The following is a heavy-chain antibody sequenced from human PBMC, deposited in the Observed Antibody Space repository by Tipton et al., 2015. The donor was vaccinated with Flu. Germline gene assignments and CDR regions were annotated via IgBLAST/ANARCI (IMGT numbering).Heavy chain of an antibody. V-gene: IGHV4-59*01. Sequence: TLSLTCTVSGGSISSYYWSWIRQPPGKGLEWIGYIYYSGSTNYNPSLKSRVTISVDTSKNQFSHKLSCVTAADTAVYYCARRYYDSCGPLDYWGQGTLVTV. CDR3: ARRYYDSCGPLDY. CDR2: IYYSGST. CDR1: GGSISSYY. D-gene: IGHD3-22*01. J-gene: IGHJ4*02.